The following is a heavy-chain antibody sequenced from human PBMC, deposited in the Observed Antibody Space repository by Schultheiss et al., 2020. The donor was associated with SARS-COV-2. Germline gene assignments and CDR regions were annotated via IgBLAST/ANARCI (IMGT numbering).Heavy chain of an antibody. CDR2: IYYSGST. J-gene: IGHJ6*02. CDR1: GGSISPYY. D-gene: IGHD3-22*01. Sequence: SETLSLTCTVSGGSISPYYWSWIRQTPGKGLEWIGYIYYSGSTNYNPSLKSRVSISVDTSKNQFSLKLSSVTAADTAVYYCARYYDSSGEVWGQGTTVTVSS. CDR3: ARYYDSSGEV. V-gene: IGHV4-59*01.